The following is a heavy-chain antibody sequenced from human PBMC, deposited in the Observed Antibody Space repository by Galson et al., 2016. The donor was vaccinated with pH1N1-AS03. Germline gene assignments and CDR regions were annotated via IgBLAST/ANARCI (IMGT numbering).Heavy chain of an antibody. J-gene: IGHJ4*02. CDR1: GYSFTSYA. D-gene: IGHD3-22*01. CDR2: INVGDGHT. Sequence: SVKVSCKASGYSFTSYAIQWVRQAPGQGLEWMGWINVGDGHTKYSQKFQGRVTITRDTSANTAYMDLSSLRSENTAFYYGARSGWHPSHYYYSHALGYWGKGTLVTVSS. V-gene: IGHV1-3*01. CDR3: ARSGWHPSHYYYSHALGY.